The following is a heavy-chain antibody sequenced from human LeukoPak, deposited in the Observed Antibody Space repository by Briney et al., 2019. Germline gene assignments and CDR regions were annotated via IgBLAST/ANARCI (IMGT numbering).Heavy chain of an antibody. Sequence: GGSLRLSCAASGFTFNNYAMSWVRQAPGKGLEWVSVISGSGGSTYYADPVKGRFTISRDNAKNSLYLQMNSLRDEDTAVYYCARDYGMDVWGQGTTVTVSS. CDR3: ARDYGMDV. CDR2: ISGSGGST. V-gene: IGHV3-23*01. J-gene: IGHJ6*02. CDR1: GFTFNNYA.